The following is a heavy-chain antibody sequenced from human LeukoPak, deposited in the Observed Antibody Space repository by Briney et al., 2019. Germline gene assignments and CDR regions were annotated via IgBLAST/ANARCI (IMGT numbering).Heavy chain of an antibody. J-gene: IGHJ4*02. CDR1: GGTFSSYA. V-gene: IGHV1-69*04. D-gene: IGHD2-21*01. CDR3: ASLYSYYFDY. CDR2: IIPILGIA. Sequence: SVKVSCKASGGTFSSYAISWVRQAPGQGFEWMGRIIPILGIANYAQKFQGRVTITADKSTSTAYMELSSLRSEDTAVYYCASLYSYYFDYWGQGTLVTVSS.